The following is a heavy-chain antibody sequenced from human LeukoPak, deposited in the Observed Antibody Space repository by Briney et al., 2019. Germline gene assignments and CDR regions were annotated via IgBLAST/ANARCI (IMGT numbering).Heavy chain of an antibody. CDR3: AKTLGYSSGWPPFLP. CDR2: INSDGSST. CDR1: GFTLSSYW. V-gene: IGHV3-74*01. Sequence: PGGSLRLSCAASGFTLSSYWMHWVRHAPGKGLVWVSRINSDGSSTIYADSVKGRFTISRDNSKNTLYLQMNSLRAEDTAVYYCAKTLGYSSGWPPFLPWGQGTLVTVSS. D-gene: IGHD6-19*01. J-gene: IGHJ5*02.